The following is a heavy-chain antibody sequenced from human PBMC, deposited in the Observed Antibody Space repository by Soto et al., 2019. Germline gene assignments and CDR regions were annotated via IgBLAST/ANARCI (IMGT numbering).Heavy chain of an antibody. J-gene: IGHJ6*02. CDR3: ARGTTVTIFGVAIIGSMDV. V-gene: IGHV3-11*01. D-gene: IGHD3-3*01. Sequence: TGGSLRLSCAASGFIFSNYSMTWIRQAPGKGLEWLSYISGDGTSIYYADSVKGRFTISRDNANNLVYLQMSSLRAEDTAVYFCARGTTVTIFGVAIIGSMDVWGQGTTVTVSS. CDR1: GFIFSNYS. CDR2: ISGDGTSI.